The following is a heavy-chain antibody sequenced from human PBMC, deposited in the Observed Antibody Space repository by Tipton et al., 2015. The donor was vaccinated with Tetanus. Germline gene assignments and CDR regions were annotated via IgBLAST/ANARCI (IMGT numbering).Heavy chain of an antibody. D-gene: IGHD2-15*01. J-gene: IGHJ5*02. V-gene: IGHV4-31*03. CDR1: GGSISSGGYY. CDR3: AREINRSRVAATANWFDP. Sequence: TLSLTCTVSGGSISSGGYYWSWIRQHPGKGLEWIGYIYYSGSTYYNPSLKSRVTISVDTSKNQFSLKLSSVTAADTAVYYCAREINRSRVAATANWFDPWGQGTLVTVSS. CDR2: IYYSGST.